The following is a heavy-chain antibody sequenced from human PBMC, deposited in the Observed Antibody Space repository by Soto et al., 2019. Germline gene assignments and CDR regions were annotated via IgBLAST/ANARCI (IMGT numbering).Heavy chain of an antibody. Sequence: EVQLVESGGGLVKPGGSLRLSCAASGFTFSSYSMNWVRQAPGEGLEWVSSISSSSSYIYYADSVKGRFTISRDNAKNSLYLQMNSLRAEDTAVYYCARTIPAAGGSHYGMDVWGQGTTVTVSS. J-gene: IGHJ6*02. CDR3: ARTIPAAGGSHYGMDV. CDR1: GFTFSSYS. CDR2: ISSSSSYI. V-gene: IGHV3-21*01. D-gene: IGHD2-2*01.